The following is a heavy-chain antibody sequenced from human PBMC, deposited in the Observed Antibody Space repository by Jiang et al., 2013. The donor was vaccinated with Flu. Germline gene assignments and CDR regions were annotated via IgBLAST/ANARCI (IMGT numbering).Heavy chain of an antibody. CDR2: IIPIFGTA. CDR1: A. Sequence: AISWVRQALDKGVEWMGGIIPIFGTANYAQKFQGRVTITADESTSTAYMELSSLRSEDTAVYYCASFGRRYCSGGSCLNWFDPWGQGTLVTVSS. CDR3: ASFGRRYCSGGSCLNWFDP. V-gene: IGHV1-69*01. J-gene: IGHJ5*02. D-gene: IGHD2-15*01.